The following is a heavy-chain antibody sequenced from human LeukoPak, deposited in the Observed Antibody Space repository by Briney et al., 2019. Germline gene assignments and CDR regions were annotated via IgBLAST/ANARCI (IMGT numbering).Heavy chain of an antibody. CDR3: ARGGDWYYDFAN. CDR1: GGTFSSYA. D-gene: IGHD3-22*01. V-gene: IGHV1-69*13. J-gene: IGHJ4*02. CDR2: IIPIFGTA. Sequence: SVKVSCKASGGTFSSYAISWVRQAPGQGLEWMGGIIPIFGTANYAQKFQGRVTITADESTSTAYMELSSLRSEDTAMYYCARGGDWYYDFANWGQGILATVSS.